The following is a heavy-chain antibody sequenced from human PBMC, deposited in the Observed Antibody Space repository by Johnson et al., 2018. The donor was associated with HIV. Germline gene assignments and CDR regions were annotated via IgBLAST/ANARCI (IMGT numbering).Heavy chain of an antibody. J-gene: IGHJ3*02. CDR1: GFTFSSYS. V-gene: IGHV3-33*01. CDR3: ASPYSADAFDI. CDR2: IWYDGSNK. Sequence: QVQLVESGGGVVQPGRSLRLSCAASGFTFSSYSMHWVRQAPGKGLEWVAVIWYDGSNKYYADSVKGRFTISRDNSKNTLYLQMNSLRAEDTAVYYCASPYSADAFDIWGQGTMVTVSS. D-gene: IGHD5-18*01.